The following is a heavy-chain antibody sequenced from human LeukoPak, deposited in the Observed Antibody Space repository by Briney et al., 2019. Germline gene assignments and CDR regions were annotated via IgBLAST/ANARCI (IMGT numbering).Heavy chain of an antibody. CDR3: ARLWFGELVTDS. CDR2: IYYSGST. J-gene: IGHJ4*02. CDR1: GGSISSYY. Sequence: PSETLSLTCTVSGGSISSYYWSWIRQPPGKGLEWIGYIYYSGSTNYNPSLKSRVIISVDRSKNQFSLKLRSVTAADTAVYYCARLWFGELVTDSWGQGTLVTVSS. V-gene: IGHV4-59*12. D-gene: IGHD3-10*01.